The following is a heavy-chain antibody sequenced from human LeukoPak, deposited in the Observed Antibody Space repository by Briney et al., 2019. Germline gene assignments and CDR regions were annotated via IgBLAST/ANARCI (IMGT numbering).Heavy chain of an antibody. CDR1: GFTFTSSA. D-gene: IGHD3-22*01. Sequence: SVKVSCKASGFTFTSSAMQWVRQARGQRLEWIGWIVVGSGNTNYAQKFQERVTITRDMSTSTAYMELSSLRSEDTAVYYCTAATSYDSSGYYRDYWGQGTLVTVSS. J-gene: IGHJ4*02. V-gene: IGHV1-58*02. CDR3: TAATSYDSSGYYRDY. CDR2: IVVGSGNT.